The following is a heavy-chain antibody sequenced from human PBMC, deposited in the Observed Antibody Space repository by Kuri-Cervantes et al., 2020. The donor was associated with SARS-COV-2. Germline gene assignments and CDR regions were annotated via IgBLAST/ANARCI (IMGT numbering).Heavy chain of an antibody. D-gene: IGHD2-2*01. V-gene: IGHV3-30-3*01. Sequence: GGSRRLSCAASGFTFSSYAMHWVRQAPGKGLEWVAVISYDGSNKYYADSVKGRFTISRDNSKNTLYLQMNSLRAEDTAVYYCAKDSIVVVVPAAKDYWGQGTLVTVSS. CDR3: AKDSIVVVVPAAKDY. CDR1: GFTFSSYA. CDR2: ISYDGSNK. J-gene: IGHJ4*02.